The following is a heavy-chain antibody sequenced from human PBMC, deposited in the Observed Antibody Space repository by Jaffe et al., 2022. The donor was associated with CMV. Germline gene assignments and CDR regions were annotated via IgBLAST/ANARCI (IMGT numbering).Heavy chain of an antibody. Sequence: QVQLQESGPGLVKPSETLSLTCTVSGGSISSYYWSWIRQPPGKGLEWIGYIYYSGSTNYNPSLKSRVTISVDTSKNQFSLKLSSVTAADTAVYYCARHGGGYVLRHAFDIWGQGTMVTVSS. CDR1: GGSISSYY. CDR3: ARHGGGYVLRHAFDI. J-gene: IGHJ3*02. CDR2: IYYSGST. D-gene: IGHD5-12*01. V-gene: IGHV4-59*08.